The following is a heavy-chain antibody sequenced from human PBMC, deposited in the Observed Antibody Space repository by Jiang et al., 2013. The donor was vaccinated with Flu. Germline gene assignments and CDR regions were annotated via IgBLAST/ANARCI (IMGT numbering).Heavy chain of an antibody. Sequence: GSGLVKPSETLSLTCTVSGGSISSSSYYWGWIRQPPGKGLEWIGSIYYSGSTYYNPSLKSRVTISVDTSKNQFSLKLSSVTAADTAVYYCARNLGYYYDIGLIDYVGPGNPGHRLL. D-gene: IGHD3-22*01. CDR2: IYYSGST. CDR3: ARNLGYYYDIGLIDY. J-gene: IGHJ4*02. V-gene: IGHV4-39*01. CDR1: GGSISSSSYY.